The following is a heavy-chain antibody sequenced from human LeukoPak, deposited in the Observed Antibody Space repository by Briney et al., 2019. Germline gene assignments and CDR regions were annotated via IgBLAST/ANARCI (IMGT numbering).Heavy chain of an antibody. CDR3: ARESYYDSSGPI. V-gene: IGHV3-23*01. D-gene: IGHD3-22*01. J-gene: IGHJ3*02. CDR2: ISGSGTST. Sequence: GRSLRLSCAASGFTFSSYAMNWVRQAPGKGLEWVAAISGSGTSTYYADSVKGRFTISRDNAKNSLYLQMNSLRAEDTAVYYCARESYYDSSGPIWGQGTMVTVSS. CDR1: GFTFSSYA.